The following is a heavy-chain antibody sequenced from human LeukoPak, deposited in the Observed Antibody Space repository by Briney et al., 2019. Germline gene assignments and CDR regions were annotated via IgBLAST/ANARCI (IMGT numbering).Heavy chain of an antibody. V-gene: IGHV3-23*01. Sequence: PGGSLRLSCFAPGFTFNNYAMTWVRQAPGKGLEWVSGIRTRDDNTYYADSVKGRFTISRDNSRNTLFLQMNRLRAEDTAIYYCTRDDAVGGGYLDSWGQGALVTVSS. CDR3: TRDDAVGGGYLDS. CDR2: IRTRDDNT. J-gene: IGHJ4*02. D-gene: IGHD6-19*01. CDR1: GFTFNNYA.